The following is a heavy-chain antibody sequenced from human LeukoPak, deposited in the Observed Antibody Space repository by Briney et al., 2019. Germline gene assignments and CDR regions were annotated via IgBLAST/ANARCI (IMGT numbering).Heavy chain of an antibody. D-gene: IGHD3-22*01. Sequence: PGGSLRLSCAASGFTFSSYWMSWVRQAPGKGLEWVANIKQDGSEKYYVDSVKGRFTISRDNAKNSLYLQMNSLRAEDTAVYYCARGKSDYYDSSGYIDYWGQGTLVTVSS. J-gene: IGHJ4*02. CDR1: GFTFSSYW. CDR2: IKQDGSEK. V-gene: IGHV3-7*01. CDR3: ARGKSDYYDSSGYIDY.